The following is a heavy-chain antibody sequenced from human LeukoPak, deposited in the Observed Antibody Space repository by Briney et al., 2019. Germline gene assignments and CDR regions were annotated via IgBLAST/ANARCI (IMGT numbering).Heavy chain of an antibody. J-gene: IGHJ5*02. CDR2: IIPIFGTA. D-gene: IGHD2-21*02. CDR3: ARGGYCGGDCYSIWFDP. V-gene: IGHV1-69*05. CDR1: GGTFSSYA. Sequence: SVKVSCKVCGGTFSSYAISWVRQAPGQGLEWMGGIIPIFGTANYAQKFQGRVTITTDESTSTAYMELSSLRSEDTAVYYCARGGYCGGDCYSIWFDPWGQGTLVTVSS.